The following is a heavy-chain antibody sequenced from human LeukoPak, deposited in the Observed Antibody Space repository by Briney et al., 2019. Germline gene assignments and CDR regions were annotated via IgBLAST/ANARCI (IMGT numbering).Heavy chain of an antibody. CDR1: GGSISSGDYY. V-gene: IGHV4-61*08. Sequence: SETLSLTCTVSGGSISSGDYYWSWIRQPPGKGLEWIGYIYYSGSTNYNPSLKSRVTISVDTSKNQSSLKLSSVTAADTAVYYCASQTTIFWSGYSYYFDYWGQGTLVTVSS. J-gene: IGHJ4*02. CDR2: IYYSGST. CDR3: ASQTTIFWSGYSYYFDY. D-gene: IGHD3-3*01.